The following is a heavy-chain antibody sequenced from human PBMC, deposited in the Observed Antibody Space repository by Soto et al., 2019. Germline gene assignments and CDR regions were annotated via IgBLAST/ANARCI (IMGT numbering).Heavy chain of an antibody. D-gene: IGHD3-10*01. CDR3: ARVSYYGSGSYYNLNYYGMDV. CDR1: GGTFSSYA. Sequence: SVKVSCKASGGTFSSYAISWVRQAPGQGLELMGGIIPIFGTANYAQKFQGRVTITADESTSTAYMELSSLRSEDTAVYYCARVSYYGSGSYYNLNYYGMDVWGQGTTVTVYS. V-gene: IGHV1-69*13. CDR2: IIPIFGTA. J-gene: IGHJ6*02.